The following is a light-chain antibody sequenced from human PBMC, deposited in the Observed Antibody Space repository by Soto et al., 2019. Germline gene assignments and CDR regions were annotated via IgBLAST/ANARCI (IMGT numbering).Light chain of an antibody. CDR3: CSYAGSSTSVV. V-gene: IGLV2-23*01. CDR2: DGS. J-gene: IGLJ2*01. Sequence: QSALTQPASVSGSPGQSITISCTGTSSDVGSYNLVSWYQQHPGKAPKLMIYDGSNRPSGVSNRFSGSKSGNTASLTISGLQAEDEADYYCCSYAGSSTSVVFGGGTKLTVL. CDR1: SSDVGSYNL.